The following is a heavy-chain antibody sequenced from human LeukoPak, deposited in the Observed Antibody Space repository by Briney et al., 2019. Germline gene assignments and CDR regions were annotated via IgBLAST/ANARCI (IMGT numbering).Heavy chain of an antibody. Sequence: SVKVSCKASGDTFIPYTFSWVRQAPGQGLEWIGRIIPSLDVSNYAQKFQGRVTLSADKDTTTTYMELTSLRSEDTAIYYCARDHCSPGSCLGGHWGQGTLVTVSS. V-gene: IGHV1-69*04. CDR1: GDTFIPYT. D-gene: IGHD2-15*01. J-gene: IGHJ4*02. CDR2: IIPSLDVS. CDR3: ARDHCSPGSCLGGH.